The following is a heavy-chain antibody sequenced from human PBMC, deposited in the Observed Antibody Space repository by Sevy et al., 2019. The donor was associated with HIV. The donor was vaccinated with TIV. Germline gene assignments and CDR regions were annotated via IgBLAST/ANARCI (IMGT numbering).Heavy chain of an antibody. V-gene: IGHV3-72*01. CDR3: ATNAGIAAAGRVFDY. CDR1: GFTFSDHY. D-gene: IGHD6-13*01. J-gene: IGHJ4*02. Sequence: GGSLRLSCAASGFTFSDHYMEWVRQAPGKGLEWVGRTRNKADSYTTEYAASVKGGFTISRDDYKNSLNLQMKSLKTEDTAVYYCATNAGIAAAGRVFDYWGQGSLVTVSS. CDR2: TRNKADSYTT.